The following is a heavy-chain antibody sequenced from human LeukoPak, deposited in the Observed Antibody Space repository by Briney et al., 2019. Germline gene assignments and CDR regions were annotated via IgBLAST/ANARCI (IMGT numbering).Heavy chain of an antibody. CDR2: IYYSGST. J-gene: IGHJ6*03. V-gene: IGHV4-59*01. D-gene: IGHD3-22*01. CDR1: GGSISSYY. CDR3: ARASTYYYDSSGYPGAYYYYYYYMDV. Sequence: SQTLSLTCTVSGGSISSYYWSWIRQPPGKGLEWIGYIYYSGSTNYNPSLKSRVTISVDTSKNQFSLKLSSVTAADTAVYYCARASTYYYDSSGYPGAYYYYYYYMDVWGKGTTVTVSS.